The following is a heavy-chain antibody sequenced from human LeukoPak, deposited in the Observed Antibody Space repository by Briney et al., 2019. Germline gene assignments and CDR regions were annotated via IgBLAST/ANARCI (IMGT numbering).Heavy chain of an antibody. CDR1: GFTFSSYA. D-gene: IGHD6-6*01. Sequence: PGGALTLSCAASGFTFSSYAMNWVRQAPGKGLEWVSGISNSGGSTYYADSVKGRFTISRDNSQNTLYLQMNSLRAEDTAVYYCAKETSSSFDYWGQGTLVTVSS. V-gene: IGHV3-23*01. CDR2: ISNSGGST. J-gene: IGHJ4*02. CDR3: AKETSSSFDY.